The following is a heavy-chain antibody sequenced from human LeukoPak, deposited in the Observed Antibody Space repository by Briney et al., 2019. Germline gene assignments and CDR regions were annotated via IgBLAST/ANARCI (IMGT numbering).Heavy chain of an antibody. CDR2: ISSGGSTT. D-gene: IGHD1-26*01. V-gene: IGHV3-48*04. Sequence: GGSLRLSCAASGFTFSSYSMNWVRQAPGRGLEWVSYISSGGSTTYYAGSVKGRFTVSRDNAKNSLYLQMNSLRAEDTAVYYCARDHMGYDYWGQGTLVTVSS. CDR1: GFTFSSYS. CDR3: ARDHMGYDY. J-gene: IGHJ4*02.